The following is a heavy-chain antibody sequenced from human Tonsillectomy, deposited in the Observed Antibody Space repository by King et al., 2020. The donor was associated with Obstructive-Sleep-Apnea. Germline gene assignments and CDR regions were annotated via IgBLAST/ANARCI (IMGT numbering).Heavy chain of an antibody. D-gene: IGHD2-21*02. CDR2: IYTGDSDT. CDR1: GYSFTSYW. Sequence: QLVQSGAEVKKPGESLKISCKGSGYSFTSYWIGWVRQMPGKGLEWMGIIYTGDSDTRYSPSFQGQVTISADKSISTAYLQWSSLKASDTAMYYCARRAAYCGGDCYNNDYSGQGTLVTVSS. V-gene: IGHV5-51*01. CDR3: ARRAAYCGGDCYNNDY. J-gene: IGHJ4*02.